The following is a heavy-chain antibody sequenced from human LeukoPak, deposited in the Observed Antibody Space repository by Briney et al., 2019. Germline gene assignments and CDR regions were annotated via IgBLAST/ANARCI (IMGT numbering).Heavy chain of an antibody. V-gene: IGHV7-4-1*02. Sequence: ASVSVSCKASGYTFTSYAMNWVRQAPGQGLEWMGWINTNTGNPTYAQGFTGRFVFSLDTSVSTAYLQISSLKAEDTAVYYCARDIASVVPAALNWFDPWGQGTLVTVSS. CDR3: ARDIASVVPAALNWFDP. D-gene: IGHD2-2*01. CDR1: GYTFTSYA. J-gene: IGHJ5*02. CDR2: INTNTGNP.